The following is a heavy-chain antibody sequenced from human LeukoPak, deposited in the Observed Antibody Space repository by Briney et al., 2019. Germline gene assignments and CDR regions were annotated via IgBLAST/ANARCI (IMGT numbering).Heavy chain of an antibody. CDR1: GGSFSGYY. Sequence: SETLSLTLSVYGGSFSGYYWSWSREPPGKGLEWVGEITHSGSTNYNPSLESRVTISVVTSKNQFSLKLSSVTGADTAVYYCARGNPYKLLLRPQSNWFDPWGQGTLVTVSS. D-gene: IGHD2-15*01. CDR2: ITHSGST. J-gene: IGHJ5*02. V-gene: IGHV4-34*01. CDR3: ARGNPYKLLLRPQSNWFDP.